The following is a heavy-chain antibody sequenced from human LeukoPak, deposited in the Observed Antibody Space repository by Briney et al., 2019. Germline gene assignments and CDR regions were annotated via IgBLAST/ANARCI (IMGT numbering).Heavy chain of an antibody. J-gene: IGHJ4*02. D-gene: IGHD3-22*01. CDR1: GYTFTSYG. CDR2: ISAYNGNT. CDR3: ARGLYYYDSSGSQATDY. Sequence: ASVKVSCKASGYTFTSYGISWVRQAPGQGLEWMGWISAYNGNTNYAQKLQGRVTMTRNTSISTAYMELSSLRSEDTAVYYCARGLYYYDSSGSQATDYWGQGTLVTVSS. V-gene: IGHV1-18*01.